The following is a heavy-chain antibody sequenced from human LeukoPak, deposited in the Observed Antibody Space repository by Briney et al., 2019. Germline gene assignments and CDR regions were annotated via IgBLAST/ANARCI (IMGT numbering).Heavy chain of an antibody. D-gene: IGHD1-1*01. Sequence: GGSLRLSCSAFGFTFSSYAMHWVRQAPGKGLEYVSAISSNGGSRYYADSVKGRFAISRDNSKNTLYLQMSSLRAEDTAVYYCVVQGWVFRAPTQYYFDYWGQGTLVTVSS. CDR2: ISSNGGSR. CDR3: VVQGWVFRAPTQYYFDY. J-gene: IGHJ4*02. V-gene: IGHV3-64D*06. CDR1: GFTFSSYA.